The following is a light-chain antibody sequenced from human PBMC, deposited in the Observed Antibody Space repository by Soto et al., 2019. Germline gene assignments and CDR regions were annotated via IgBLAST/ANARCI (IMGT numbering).Light chain of an antibody. CDR2: GAS. V-gene: IGKV3-20*01. J-gene: IGKJ1*01. Sequence: EIVLTQSPGTLSLSPGERASLSCRASQSIANSLAWYQQKPGQAPRLLIFGASNRATGIPDRFSGSGSGTDFTLTISRLEPEDFAVYHCQQYGGSPRTFGQGTKLERK. CDR3: QQYGGSPRT. CDR1: QSIANS.